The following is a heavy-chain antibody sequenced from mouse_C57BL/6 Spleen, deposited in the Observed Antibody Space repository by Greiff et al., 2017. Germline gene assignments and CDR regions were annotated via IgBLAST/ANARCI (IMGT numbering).Heavy chain of an antibody. V-gene: IGHV1-55*01. D-gene: IGHD2-5*01. J-gene: IGHJ2*01. Sequence: QVQLQQPGAELVKPGASVKLSCKASGYTFTSYWMHWVKQRPGQGLEWIGNINPSSGSTNYNEKFKSKATLTVDTSSSTDYMQRSSLTSEDSAVYYWASYNKDTDFDDWGQGITITVSS. CDR2: INPSSGST. CDR3: ASYNKDTDFDD. CDR1: GYTFTSYW.